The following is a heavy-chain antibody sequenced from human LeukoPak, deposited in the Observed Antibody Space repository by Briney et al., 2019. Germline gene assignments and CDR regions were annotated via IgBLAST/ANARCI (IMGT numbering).Heavy chain of an antibody. D-gene: IGHD2-15*01. J-gene: IGHJ4*02. CDR1: GFTFGDYA. CDR3: TRSLKVPGRYCSGGSCYSGRDY. Sequence: GGSLRLSCAASGFTFGDYAMSWFRQAPGKGLEWVGFIRSIAYGGTTEYAASVKGRFTISRDDSKSIAYLQMNSLKTEDTAVYYCTRSLKVPGRYCSGGSCYSGRDYWGQGTLVTVSS. CDR2: IRSIAYGGTT. V-gene: IGHV3-49*03.